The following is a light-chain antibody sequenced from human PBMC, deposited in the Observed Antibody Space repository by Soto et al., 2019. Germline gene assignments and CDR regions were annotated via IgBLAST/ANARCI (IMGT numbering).Light chain of an antibody. V-gene: IGLV2-14*01. CDR3: SSYTSGSTLEV. Sequence: QSALTQPASVSGSPGQSITISCTGTSSDVGGYNYVSWYQQHPGKAPKLMIYDVNDRPSGVSNRFSGSKSGNTASLTISGLQAEDEPDYYCSSYTSGSTLEVFGGGTKLTVL. CDR2: DVN. CDR1: SSDVGGYNY. J-gene: IGLJ2*01.